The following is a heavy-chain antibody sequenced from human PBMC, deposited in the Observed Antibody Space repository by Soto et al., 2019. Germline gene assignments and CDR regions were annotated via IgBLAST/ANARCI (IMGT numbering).Heavy chain of an antibody. CDR2: IIPIFGTA. CDR1: GGTFSSYA. CDR3: ASYYYDSSGYYYDYYYYGMDV. Sequence: ASVKVSCKASGGTFSSYAISWVRQAPGQGLEWMGGIIPIFGTADYAQKFQGRVTITADKSTSTAYMELSSLRSEDPAVYYCASYYYDSSGYYYDYYYYGMDVWGQGTTVTVSS. V-gene: IGHV1-69*06. D-gene: IGHD3-22*01. J-gene: IGHJ6*02.